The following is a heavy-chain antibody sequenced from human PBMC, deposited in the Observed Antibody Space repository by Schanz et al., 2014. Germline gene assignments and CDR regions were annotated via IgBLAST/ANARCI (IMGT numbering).Heavy chain of an antibody. V-gene: IGHV3-48*03. Sequence: EVQLVESGGGVVHPGGSLRLSCAASGFTFSRNAMNWVRQAPGKGLEWVSYISRDGTTSYYADSVKGRFTISRDNAKNSLYLEMTSLRGEDTAVYYCARENLNWEAFDIWGQGTVVTVSS. CDR3: ARENLNWEAFDI. CDR1: GFTFSRNA. J-gene: IGHJ3*02. D-gene: IGHD7-27*01. CDR2: ISRDGTTS.